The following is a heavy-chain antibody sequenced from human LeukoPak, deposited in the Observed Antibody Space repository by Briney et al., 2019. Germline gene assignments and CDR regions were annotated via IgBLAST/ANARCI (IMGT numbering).Heavy chain of an antibody. D-gene: IGHD6-13*01. CDR3: ARDIDHSSSCGLLI. CDR2: ISSSGSTI. CDR1: GFTFSSYE. V-gene: IGHV3-48*03. Sequence: GGSLRLSCAASGFTFSSYEMNWVRQAPGKGLEWVSYISSSGSTIYYADSVKGRFTISRDNAKNSLYLQMNSLRAEDTAVYYCARDIDHSSSCGLLIWGQGTLVTVSS. J-gene: IGHJ4*02.